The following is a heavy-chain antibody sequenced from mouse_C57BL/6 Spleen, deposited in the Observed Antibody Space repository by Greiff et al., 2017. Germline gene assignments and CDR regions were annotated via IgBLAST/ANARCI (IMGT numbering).Heavy chain of an antibody. CDR3: ARDGDPDWYFDV. Sequence: VQLKQSGPGLVKPSQSLSLTCSVTGYSITSGYYWNWIRQFPGNKLEWMGYISYDGSNNYNPSLKNRISITRDTSKNQFFLKLNSVTTEDTATYYCARDGDPDWYFDVWGTGTTVTVSS. V-gene: IGHV3-6*01. CDR1: GYSITSGYY. J-gene: IGHJ1*03. D-gene: IGHD3-3*01. CDR2: ISYDGSN.